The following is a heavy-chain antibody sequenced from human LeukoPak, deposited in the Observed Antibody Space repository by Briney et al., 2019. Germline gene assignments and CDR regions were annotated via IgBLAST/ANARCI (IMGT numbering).Heavy chain of an antibody. D-gene: IGHD6-19*01. Sequence: GGSLRLSCAASGFTFSTYGMHWVRQAPGKGLEWVAVIWFDENNRYYADSVKGRFTISRDNSKNTLYLQMNSLRAEDTAVYYCARAMSGGWVSDYWGQGILVTVSS. V-gene: IGHV3-33*08. J-gene: IGHJ4*02. CDR2: IWFDENNR. CDR1: GFTFSTYG. CDR3: ARAMSGGWVSDY.